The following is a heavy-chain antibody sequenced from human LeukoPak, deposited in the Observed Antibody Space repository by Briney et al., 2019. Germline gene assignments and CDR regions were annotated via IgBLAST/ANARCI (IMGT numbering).Heavy chain of an antibody. V-gene: IGHV1-46*01. CDR1: GYSFTSYW. CDR3: ARGGNVAAAGTTDY. Sequence: GESLKISCKGSGYSFTSYWIGWVRQAPGQGLEWMGIINPSGGSTSYAQKFQGRVTMTRDMSTSTVYMELSSLRSEDTAVYYCARGGNVAAAGTTDYWGQGTLVTVSS. J-gene: IGHJ4*02. CDR2: INPSGGST. D-gene: IGHD6-13*01.